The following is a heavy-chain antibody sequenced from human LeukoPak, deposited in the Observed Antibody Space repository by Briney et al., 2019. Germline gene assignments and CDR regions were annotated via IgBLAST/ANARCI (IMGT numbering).Heavy chain of an antibody. CDR1: GFTFDDYA. CDR2: ISWNSGSI. J-gene: IGHJ3*02. V-gene: IGHV3-9*01. Sequence: ALRLSCAASGFTFDDYAMHWVRQAPGKGLEWVSGISWNSGSIGYADSVKGRFTISRDNAKNSQYLQMNSLRADDTALYYCVKGYYDSSGFSDAFDIWGQGTMVTVSS. CDR3: VKGYYDSSGFSDAFDI. D-gene: IGHD3-22*01.